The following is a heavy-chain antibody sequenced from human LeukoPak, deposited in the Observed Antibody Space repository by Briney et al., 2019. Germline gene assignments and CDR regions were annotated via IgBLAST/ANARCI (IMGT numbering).Heavy chain of an antibody. Sequence: GGSLRLSCAASGFTFSNYAIHWVRQAPGKGLECVSAISSIEGRIYYANSVKGRFTISRDNSKNMVFLQMGSLRAEDMAVYYCAVTRDYFGSGSYFVPVFFDYWGQGTLVTVSS. J-gene: IGHJ4*02. CDR3: AVTRDYFGSGSYFVPVFFDY. V-gene: IGHV3-64*01. CDR1: GFTFSNYA. CDR2: ISSIEGRI. D-gene: IGHD3-10*01.